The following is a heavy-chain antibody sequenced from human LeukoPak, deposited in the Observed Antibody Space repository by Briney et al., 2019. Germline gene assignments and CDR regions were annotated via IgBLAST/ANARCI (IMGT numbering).Heavy chain of an antibody. J-gene: IGHJ4*02. CDR1: GFPFSSYE. D-gene: IGHD4-17*01. V-gene: IGHV3-48*03. CDR3: ARNGHYYDY. Sequence: GGSLRLSCAASGFPFSSYEMNWVRQAPGKGLEWVSYISTSGSTIYYTDSVKGRFTVSRDNAKNSLFLQMNSPRAEDTAVYCCARNGHYYDYWGQGTLVTVSS. CDR2: ISTSGSTI.